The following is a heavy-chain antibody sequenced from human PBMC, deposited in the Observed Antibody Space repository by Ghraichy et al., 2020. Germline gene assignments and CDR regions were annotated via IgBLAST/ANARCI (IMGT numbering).Heavy chain of an antibody. CDR2: MSYDGSNE. J-gene: IGHJ3*01. V-gene: IGHV3-30*18. CDR1: GLPFSTCG. CDR3: AKDTRYSSSWGGDAFDL. D-gene: IGHD6-13*01. Sequence: GGSLRLSCAASGLPFSTCGMHWVRQAPGEGLEWVAVMSYDGSNEYYADSVKGRFTISRDNSKNTLDLQMNSLRVEDTAVYYCAKDTRYSSSWGGDAFDLWGQGTMVTVSS.